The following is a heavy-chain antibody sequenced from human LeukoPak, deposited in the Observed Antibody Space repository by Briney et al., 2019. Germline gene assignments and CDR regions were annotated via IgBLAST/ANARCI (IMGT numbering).Heavy chain of an antibody. J-gene: IGHJ6*02. D-gene: IGHD6-13*01. Sequence: GGSLRLSCAASEFTFNSYWMSWVRQAPGKGLEWVANIKQDGSEKYYVDSVKGRFTISRDNAKNSLYLQMNSLRAEDTAVYYCAREGSSWPYYYYGMDVWGQGTTVTVSS. CDR1: EFTFNSYW. V-gene: IGHV3-7*01. CDR3: AREGSSWPYYYYGMDV. CDR2: IKQDGSEK.